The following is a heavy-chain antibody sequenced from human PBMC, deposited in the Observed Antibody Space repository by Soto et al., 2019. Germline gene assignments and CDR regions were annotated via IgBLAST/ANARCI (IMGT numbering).Heavy chain of an antibody. CDR2: INPNSGGT. Sequence: ASVKVSCKASGYTFTGYYMHWVRQAPGQGLEWMGWINPNSGGTNYAQKFQGRVTMTRDTSISTAYMELSRLRSDDTAVYYCARDRGDCSGGSCYYNWFDPWGQGTLGTVSS. J-gene: IGHJ5*02. CDR3: ARDRGDCSGGSCYYNWFDP. D-gene: IGHD2-15*01. CDR1: GYTFTGYY. V-gene: IGHV1-2*02.